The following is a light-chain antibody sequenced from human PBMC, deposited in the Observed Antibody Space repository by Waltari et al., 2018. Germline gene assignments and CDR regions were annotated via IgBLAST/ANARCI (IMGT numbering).Light chain of an antibody. CDR2: DAS. V-gene: IGKV3-11*01. CDR1: QGVGTS. J-gene: IGKJ2*01. CDR3: QQRSNWTPHT. Sequence: ELVLTQSPDTLSLSPGETATLSCRASQGVGTSLAWYQQKPGQAPRLLIFDASNTATGIPDRFRGSGSGTDFTLTISSLEPEDFAVYYCQQRSNWTPHTFGQGARLEIK.